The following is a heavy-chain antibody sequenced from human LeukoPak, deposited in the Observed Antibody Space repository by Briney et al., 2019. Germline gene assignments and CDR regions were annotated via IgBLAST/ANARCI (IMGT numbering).Heavy chain of an antibody. V-gene: IGHV3-9*01. CDR2: ISWNSGSI. Sequence: GRSLRLSCAASGFTFDDYAMHWVRQAPGKGLEWVSGISWNSGSIGYADSVKGRFTISRDNAKNTLYLQMNSLRAEDAAVYYCASTIVGVHYVYWGQGTLVTVSS. CDR3: ASTIVGVHYVY. J-gene: IGHJ4*02. D-gene: IGHD1-26*01. CDR1: GFTFDDYA.